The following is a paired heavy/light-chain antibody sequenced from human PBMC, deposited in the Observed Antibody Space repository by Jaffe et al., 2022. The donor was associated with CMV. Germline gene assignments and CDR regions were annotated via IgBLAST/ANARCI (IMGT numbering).Light chain of an antibody. CDR1: QGISTY. CDR3: QQLKSYPL. V-gene: IGKV1-9*01. CDR2: AAS. J-gene: IGKJ2*01. Sequence: IPLTQSPSSLSASVGDRVTITCRASQGISTYLAWYQQKPGKAPKLLIYAASTLQSGVPSRFSGSGSGTDFTLTISGLQPEDSATYYCQQLKSYPLFGQGTKLEIK.
Heavy chain of an antibody. CDR3: ARDRASGSYFLTDF. CDR2: ISAHNGNT. D-gene: IGHD1-26*01. CDR1: GYTFTSYA. J-gene: IGHJ4*02. Sequence: QVQLVQSGAEVKKPGASVKVSCKASGYTFTSYAISWVRQAPGQGLEWMGWISAHNGNTDSVQKFRGRVTMTRDTSTSTAYMELRSLRSDDTAVYYCARDRASGSYFLTDFWGQGTLVTVSS. V-gene: IGHV1-18*01.